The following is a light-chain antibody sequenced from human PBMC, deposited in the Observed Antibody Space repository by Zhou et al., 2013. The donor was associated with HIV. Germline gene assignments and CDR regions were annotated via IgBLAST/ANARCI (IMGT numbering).Light chain of an antibody. J-gene: IGKJ2*01. V-gene: IGKV3-15*01. CDR1: QSVSSK. CDR2: GAA. CDR3: QQYANSPQT. Sequence: EIVMTQSPATLSVSPGERATLSCRASQSVSSKLAWYQQKPGQAPRLLIYGAATRATGIPARFSGSGSGTEFTLTFTTLGPEDFAVYYCQQYANSPQTFGQGTKVEIK.